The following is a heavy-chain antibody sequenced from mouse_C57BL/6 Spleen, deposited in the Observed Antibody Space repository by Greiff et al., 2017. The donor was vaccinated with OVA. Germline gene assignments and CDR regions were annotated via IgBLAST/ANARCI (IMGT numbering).Heavy chain of an antibody. CDR1: GYAFSSSW. D-gene: IGHD2-4*01. J-gene: IGHJ1*03. V-gene: IGHV1-82*01. CDR3: AREGYYDYDEWYFDV. Sequence: VQLQQSGPELVKPGASVKISCKASGYAFSSSWMNWVKQRPGKGLEWIGRLCPGAGDPNYNGKFKGKATLTAAKSSSTAYMQLSSLTSEDSAVYYCAREGYYDYDEWYFDVWGTGTTVTVSS. CDR2: LCPGAGDP.